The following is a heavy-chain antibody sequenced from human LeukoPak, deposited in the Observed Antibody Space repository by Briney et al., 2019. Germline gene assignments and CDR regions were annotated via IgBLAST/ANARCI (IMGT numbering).Heavy chain of an antibody. CDR3: AREVGATVY. Sequence: PGGFLRLSCASSGFTFSSYWMSWLRQAPGKGLAWVANIKEDGSENYYVDFVKGRFTVSRDNAKNSLYLQMNSLRAEDTAVYYCAREVGATVYWGQGTLVTVSS. CDR1: GFTFSSYW. CDR2: IKEDGSEN. J-gene: IGHJ4*02. V-gene: IGHV3-7*01. D-gene: IGHD1-26*01.